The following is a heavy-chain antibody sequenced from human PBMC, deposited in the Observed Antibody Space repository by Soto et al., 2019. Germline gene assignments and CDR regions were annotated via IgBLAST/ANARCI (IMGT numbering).Heavy chain of an antibody. D-gene: IGHD5-18*01. CDR1: GGTFSSYA. CDR3: ARDTDTGMDEYYFYGMDV. V-gene: IGHV1-69*06. J-gene: IGHJ6*02. CDR2: IIPIFGTA. Sequence: SVKVSGKASGGTFSSYAISWVRQAPGQGLEWMGGIIPIFGTANYAQKFQGRVTITADKSTSTAYMELSSLRSEDTAVYYCARDTDTGMDEYYFYGMDVWGQGTTVTVAS.